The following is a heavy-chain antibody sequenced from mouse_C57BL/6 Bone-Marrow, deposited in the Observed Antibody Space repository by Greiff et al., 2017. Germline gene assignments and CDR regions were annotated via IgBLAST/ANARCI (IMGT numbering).Heavy chain of an antibody. J-gene: IGHJ4*01. CDR2: INPGSGGT. D-gene: IGHD4-1*01. Sequence: VQLQQSGAELVRPGPSVKVSCKASGYAFTNYLIEWVKQRPGQGLEWIGVINPGSGGTNYNEKFKGKATLTADKSSSTAYMQLSSLTSEDSAVYFCAKLGPYYYAMDYWGQGTSVTVSS. CDR1: GYAFTNYL. V-gene: IGHV1-54*01. CDR3: AKLGPYYYAMDY.